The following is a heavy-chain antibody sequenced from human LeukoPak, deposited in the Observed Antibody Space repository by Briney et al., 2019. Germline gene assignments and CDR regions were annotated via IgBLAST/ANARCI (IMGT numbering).Heavy chain of an antibody. Sequence: SETLSLTCAVSGGSISSGGYSWSWIRQPPGKDLEWIGYIYHSGSTYYNPSLKSRVTISVDRSKNQFSLKLSSVTAADTAVYYCARGTDYGGNFDHWGQGTLVTVSS. CDR3: ARGTDYGGNFDH. J-gene: IGHJ4*02. V-gene: IGHV4-30-2*01. CDR2: IYHSGST. D-gene: IGHD4-23*01. CDR1: GGSISSGGYS.